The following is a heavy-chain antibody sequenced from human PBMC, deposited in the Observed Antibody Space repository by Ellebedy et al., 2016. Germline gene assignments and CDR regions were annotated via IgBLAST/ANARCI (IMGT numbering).Heavy chain of an antibody. Sequence: ASVKVSXXVSGYTLTELSMHWVRQAPGKGLEWMGGFDPEDGETIYAQKFQGRVTMTEDTSTDTAYMELSSLRSEDTAVYYCATSPNNWNYEPFDYWGQGTLVTVSS. CDR1: GYTLTELS. D-gene: IGHD1-7*01. CDR2: FDPEDGET. CDR3: ATSPNNWNYEPFDY. J-gene: IGHJ4*02. V-gene: IGHV1-24*01.